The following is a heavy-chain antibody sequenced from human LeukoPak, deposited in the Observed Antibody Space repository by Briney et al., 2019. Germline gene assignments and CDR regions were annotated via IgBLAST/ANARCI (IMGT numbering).Heavy chain of an antibody. V-gene: IGHV3-23*01. CDR2: ISGSGGST. CDR3: AKDVKSSPVSSGWYDY. D-gene: IGHD6-19*01. J-gene: IGHJ4*02. CDR1: GFTFSSYA. Sequence: GGSLRLSCAASGFTFSSYAMSWVRQAPGKGLEWVSAISGSGGSTYYADSVKGRFTISRDNSKNTLYLQMNSLRAEDTAVYYCAKDVKSSPVSSGWYDYWGQGTLVTVSS.